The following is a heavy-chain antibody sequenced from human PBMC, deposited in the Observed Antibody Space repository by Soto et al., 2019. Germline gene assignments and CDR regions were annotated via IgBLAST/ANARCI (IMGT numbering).Heavy chain of an antibody. CDR1: GGSVTGFY. CDR2: IFHSGSS. D-gene: IGHD6-19*01. CDR3: ARAPGRGVAHIDY. Sequence: QVQLQESGPGLVKPSETLSVTCTVSGGSVTGFYWSWIRQPPGKGLEWIGYIFHSGSSNYNPSLKSLVTSPVDTSKSQISLRLTSVTAADTAVYYCARAPGRGVAHIDYWGQGTLVTVSS. J-gene: IGHJ4*02. V-gene: IGHV4-59*02.